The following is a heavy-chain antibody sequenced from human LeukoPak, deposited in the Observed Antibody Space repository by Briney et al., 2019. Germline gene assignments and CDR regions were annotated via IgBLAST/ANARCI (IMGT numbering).Heavy chain of an antibody. V-gene: IGHV3-7*01. D-gene: IGHD6-13*01. J-gene: IGHJ4*02. CDR3: ARAAAAGTVDY. CDR1: GFTLSYYL. CDR2: VNQDGSEQ. Sequence: GSLRLPCVVLGFTLSYYLVSWVRPASGEGLEWVANVNQDGSEQYYVDSVKGRFIISKDNAKNSLYLQMNSLRVEDTAVYYCARAAAAGTVDYWGQGTLVIVSS.